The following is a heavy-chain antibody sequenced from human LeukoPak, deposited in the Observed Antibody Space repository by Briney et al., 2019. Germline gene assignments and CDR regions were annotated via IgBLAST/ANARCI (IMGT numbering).Heavy chain of an antibody. CDR3: ARDHRSGMTTVSTGFDY. Sequence: SETLSLTCTVSGGSISSFYWSWIRQSAGKGLEWIGRIHTSGSSNYNPSLQSRLTMSLDTSKNQFSLKLTSVTAADTAVYYCARDHRSGMTTVSTGFDYWGQGTLVTVSS. CDR1: GGSISSFY. J-gene: IGHJ4*02. V-gene: IGHV4-4*07. CDR2: IHTSGSS. D-gene: IGHD4-17*01.